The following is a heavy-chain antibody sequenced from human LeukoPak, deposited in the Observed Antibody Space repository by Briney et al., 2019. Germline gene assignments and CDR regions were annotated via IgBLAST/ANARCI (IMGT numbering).Heavy chain of an antibody. CDR3: AKDFRPVAVAGTGILDY. CDR2: ISYDGSNK. V-gene: IGHV3-30*18. J-gene: IGHJ4*02. D-gene: IGHD6-19*01. Sequence: GGSLRLSCAASGFTFSSYGMHWVRQAPGKGLEWVAVISYDGSNKYYADSVKGRFTISRDNSKNTLYLQMNSLRAEDTAVYYCAKDFRPVAVAGTGILDYWGQGTLVTVPS. CDR1: GFTFSSYG.